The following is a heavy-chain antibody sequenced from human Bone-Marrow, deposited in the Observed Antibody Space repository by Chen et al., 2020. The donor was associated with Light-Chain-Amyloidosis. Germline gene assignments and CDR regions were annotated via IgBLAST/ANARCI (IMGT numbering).Heavy chain of an antibody. CDR2: VSGSTVST. D-gene: IGHD3-10*01. CDR3: TRKGGYFDF. J-gene: IGHJ4*02. Sequence: EVQLVESGGGLVQPGGSLRLPWATTGFNFSSFGMSWVRQAPGKGLEWVSTVSGSTVSTYYAGAVKGRFIVSRDNSKSTLYLQMNSLRAGDTAVYFCTRKGGYFDFWGQGSLVTVSS. CDR1: GFNFSSFG. V-gene: IGHV3-23*04.